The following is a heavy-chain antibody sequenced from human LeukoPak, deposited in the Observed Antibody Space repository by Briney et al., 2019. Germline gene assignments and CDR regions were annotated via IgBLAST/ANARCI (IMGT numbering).Heavy chain of an antibody. D-gene: IGHD2-15*01. J-gene: IGHJ4*02. Sequence: GGSLRLSCAASGFTFSSYAMSWVRQAPGKGLEWVAVISYDGSNKYYADSVKGRFTISRDNSKNTLYLQMNSLRAEDTAVYYCANHPHCSGGSCYSYWGQGTLVTVSS. CDR2: ISYDGSNK. CDR1: GFTFSSYA. CDR3: ANHPHCSGGSCYSY. V-gene: IGHV3-30*04.